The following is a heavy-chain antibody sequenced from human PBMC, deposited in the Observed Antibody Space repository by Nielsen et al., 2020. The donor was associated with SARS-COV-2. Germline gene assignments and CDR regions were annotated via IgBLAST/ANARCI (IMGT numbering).Heavy chain of an antibody. J-gene: IGHJ4*02. CDR1: GYTFISYG. V-gene: IGHV1-18*01. CDR2: ISPYNGNI. D-gene: IGHD6-13*01. Sequence: ASVKVSCKASGYTFISYGISWVRQAPGQGLEWMGWISPYNGNINYAQKLQGRVTMTTDTSTSTASMELRSLRSDDTAVYYCARISIAAAGEVFDYWGQGTLVTVSS. CDR3: ARISIAAAGEVFDY.